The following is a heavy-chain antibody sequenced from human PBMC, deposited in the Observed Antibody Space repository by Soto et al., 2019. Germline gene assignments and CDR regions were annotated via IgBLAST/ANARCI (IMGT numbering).Heavy chain of an antibody. D-gene: IGHD3-3*01. Sequence: GGSLRPSCVASGFTFRTYSLTWVRQAPGKGLEWVSFLSGTSVTIHYADSVKGRFTISRDNAKNSLYLQMNSLRDEDSALYYCARGIGYNWFGPWGQGTLVTVSS. CDR2: LSGTSVTI. V-gene: IGHV3-48*02. CDR3: ARGIGYNWFGP. CDR1: GFTFRTYS. J-gene: IGHJ5*02.